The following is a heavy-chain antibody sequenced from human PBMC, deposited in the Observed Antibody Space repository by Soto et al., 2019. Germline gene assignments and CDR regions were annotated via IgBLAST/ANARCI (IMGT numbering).Heavy chain of an antibody. CDR1: GFTFSSYA. CDR2: ISYDGSNK. V-gene: IGHV3-30-3*01. Sequence: GGSLRLSCAASGFTFSSYAMHWVRQAPGKGLEWVAVISYDGSNKYYADSVKGRFTISRDNSKNTLYLQMNSLRAEDTAVYYCARVGESGSYFSPFDYWGQGTLVTVSS. CDR3: ARVGESGSYFSPFDY. D-gene: IGHD1-26*01. J-gene: IGHJ4*02.